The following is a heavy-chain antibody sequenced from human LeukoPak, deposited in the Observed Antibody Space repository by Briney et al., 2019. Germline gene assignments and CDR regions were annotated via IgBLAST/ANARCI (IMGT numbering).Heavy chain of an antibody. V-gene: IGHV3-23*01. Sequence: GGSLTLSCAASGFTFRTYAMSWVRQAPGKGLEWVSSIRSSGETTYCADSVKGRFTISRDNSRNTVFLQMNGLTAEDTAVYYCAKEVRESAWFYFDFWGQGTLATVSS. CDR2: IRSSGETT. J-gene: IGHJ4*02. CDR1: GFTFRTYA. D-gene: IGHD3-10*01. CDR3: AKEVRESAWFYFDF.